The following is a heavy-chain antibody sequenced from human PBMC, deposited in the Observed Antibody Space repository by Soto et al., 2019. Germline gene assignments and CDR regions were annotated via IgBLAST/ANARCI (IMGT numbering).Heavy chain of an antibody. V-gene: IGHV4-39*01. D-gene: IGHD6-13*01. J-gene: IGHJ4*02. Sequence: SETLSLTCNVSGGSVSSSSYYWGWIRQAPGKGLEWIVSTYYSAGTYYNPSLKSRVTTSMDASKNQFSLTVTSVTAADTAIYYCARHPSRGYSSSWYFEDWGQGTPVTVSS. CDR2: TYYSAGT. CDR1: GGSVSSSSYY. CDR3: ARHPSRGYSSSWYFED.